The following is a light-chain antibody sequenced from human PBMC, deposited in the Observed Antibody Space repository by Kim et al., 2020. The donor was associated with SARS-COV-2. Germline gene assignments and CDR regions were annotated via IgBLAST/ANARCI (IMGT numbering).Light chain of an antibody. CDR3: QQSYSDYRT. J-gene: IGKJ2*01. CDR2: AAS. Sequence: SASFGDRVTISCRASQSVSTYLSWYQQKPGKAPKVLIYAASTLQSGAPLRFSGSGSGTEFTLTISSLQPEDFATYYCQQSYSDYRTFGQGTKLEI. CDR1: QSVSTY. V-gene: IGKV1-39*01.